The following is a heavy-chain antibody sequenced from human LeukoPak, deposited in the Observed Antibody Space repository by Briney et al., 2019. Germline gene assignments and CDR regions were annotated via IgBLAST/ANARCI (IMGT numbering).Heavy chain of an antibody. CDR1: EYSVSTYD. Sequence: SGGSLRLFCAVSEYSVSTYDMSWVREFSGGDFEWLSIIYSGGSKFYAASVKGRFTISRDISENTLHLEMNSLRAEDTAVYYCASLRQGWWYFEFWGRGTLVTVSS. D-gene: IGHD5/OR15-5a*01. J-gene: IGHJ2*01. CDR2: IYSGGSK. V-gene: IGHV3-53*01. CDR3: ASLRQGWWYFEF.